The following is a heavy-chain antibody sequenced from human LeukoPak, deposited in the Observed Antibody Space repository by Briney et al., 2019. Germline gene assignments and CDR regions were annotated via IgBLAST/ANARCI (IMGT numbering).Heavy chain of an antibody. J-gene: IGHJ6*02. Sequence: SQTLSLTCALSGDSVSSNSAALNCISQSPSRGLEWLGRTYYRSKWYNDYALSVKSRISINPDTSKNQFSLQLNSVTPEDTAVYFCARGRSHKTNNGYDFFAYYYNLDVWGQGTTVTVSS. CDR3: ARGRSHKTNNGYDFFAYYYNLDV. D-gene: IGHD5-12*01. CDR2: TYYRSKWYN. CDR1: GDSVSSNSAA. V-gene: IGHV6-1*01.